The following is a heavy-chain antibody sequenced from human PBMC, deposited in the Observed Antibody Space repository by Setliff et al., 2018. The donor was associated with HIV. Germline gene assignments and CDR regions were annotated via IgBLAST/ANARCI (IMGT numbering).Heavy chain of an antibody. J-gene: IGHJ3*01. Sequence: ASVKVSCKTSGYTFTAYYIYWVRQAPGHGLEFMGRIHPNTGSTNYLQEFQGRVTITRDTSMSTVYMALTGLTSDDTAVYYCEKQGYSDSLYAFDVWGQGTMVTVSS. V-gene: IGHV1-2*06. D-gene: IGHD1-26*01. CDR3: EKQGYSDSLYAFDV. CDR2: IHPNTGST. CDR1: GYTFTAYY.